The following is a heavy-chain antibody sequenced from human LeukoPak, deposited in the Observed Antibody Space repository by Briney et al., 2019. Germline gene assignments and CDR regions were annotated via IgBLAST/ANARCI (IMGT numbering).Heavy chain of an antibody. CDR2: IIPIFGTA. Sequence: SVKVSCKASGGTFSSYAISWVRQAPGQGLEWMGGIIPIFGTANYAQKFQGRVTITADESTSTAYMELSSLRSEDTAMYYCATYCSSANCYIWGYYFDYWGQGTLVIVSS. D-gene: IGHD2-2*01. CDR1: GGTFSSYA. V-gene: IGHV1-69*13. J-gene: IGHJ4*02. CDR3: ATYCSSANCYIWGYYFDY.